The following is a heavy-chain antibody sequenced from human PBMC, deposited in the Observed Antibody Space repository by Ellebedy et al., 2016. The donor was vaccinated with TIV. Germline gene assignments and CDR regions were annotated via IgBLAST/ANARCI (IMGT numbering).Heavy chain of an antibody. CDR3: ARHRAHPYFYHGMDV. J-gene: IGHJ6*02. V-gene: IGHV5-51*01. CDR2: IYPGDSDT. CDR1: GYRFSNFY. Sequence: GESLKISXVASGYRFSNFYIAWVRQMPGKGLEWMGIIYPGDSDTRYSPSFQGQVTISADRSFTTAYLQWSSLKASDTAMYYCARHRAHPYFYHGMDVWGQGTTVTVSS.